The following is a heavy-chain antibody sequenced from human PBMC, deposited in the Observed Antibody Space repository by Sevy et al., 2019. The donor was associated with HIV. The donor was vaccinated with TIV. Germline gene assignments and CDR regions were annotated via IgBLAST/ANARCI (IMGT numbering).Heavy chain of an antibody. Sequence: SETLSLTCTVSGGSISSSSYYWGWIRQPPGKGLEWIGSIYYSGSTYCNPSLKSRVTISVDTSKNQFSLKLSSVTAADTAVYYCARGQWLVHDYWGQGTLVTVSS. CDR3: ARGQWLVHDY. D-gene: IGHD6-19*01. CDR2: IYYSGST. CDR1: GGSISSSSYY. V-gene: IGHV4-39*01. J-gene: IGHJ4*02.